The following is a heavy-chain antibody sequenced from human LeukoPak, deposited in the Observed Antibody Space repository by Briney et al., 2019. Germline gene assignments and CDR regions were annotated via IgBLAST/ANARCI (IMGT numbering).Heavy chain of an antibody. D-gene: IGHD3-10*01. V-gene: IGHV3-48*01. Sequence: GGSLRLSCTASGFTFSHYSLSWVRQAPGRGPEWIAYISSSGGTIQYGDSMKGRLTMSRDNDKNSVYLQMDSLRAEDTAAYYCARVRYGFDIWGQGIMVNVS. CDR2: ISSSGGTI. J-gene: IGHJ3*02. CDR1: GFTFSHYS. CDR3: ARVRYGFDI.